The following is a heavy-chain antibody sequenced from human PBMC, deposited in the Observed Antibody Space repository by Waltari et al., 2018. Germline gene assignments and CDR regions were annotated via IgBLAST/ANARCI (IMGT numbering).Heavy chain of an antibody. CDR1: GFTFSSYS. CDR3: ARVNSLGAFDI. D-gene: IGHD1-26*01. V-gene: IGHV3-21*01. Sequence: EVQLVESGGGLVKPGGSLRLSCAASGFTFSSYSMNWVRQAPGKGLGWVSSISSSSSYIYYADSVKGRFTSSRDNAKNSLYLQMNSLRAEDTAVYYCARVNSLGAFDIWGQGTMVTVSS. J-gene: IGHJ3*02. CDR2: ISSSSSYI.